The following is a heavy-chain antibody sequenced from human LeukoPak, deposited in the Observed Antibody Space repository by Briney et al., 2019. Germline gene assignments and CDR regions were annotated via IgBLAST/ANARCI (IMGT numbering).Heavy chain of an antibody. J-gene: IGHJ6*02. CDR3: ARGGDSSGYYTRWSYYYGMDV. V-gene: IGHV1-8*01. Sequence: ASVKVSCKASGYTFTSYDINWVRQATGQGLEWMGWMNPNSGNTGYAQKFQGRVTMTRNTSISTAYMELSSLRSEDTAVYYCARGGDSSGYYTRWSYYYGMDVWGQGTTVTVSS. CDR2: MNPNSGNT. D-gene: IGHD3-22*01. CDR1: GYTFTSYD.